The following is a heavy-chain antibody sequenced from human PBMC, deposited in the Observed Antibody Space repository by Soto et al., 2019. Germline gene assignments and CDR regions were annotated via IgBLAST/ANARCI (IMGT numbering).Heavy chain of an antibody. V-gene: IGHV4-59*01. CDR1: GGSISSYY. D-gene: IGHD3-9*01. CDR3: AREMTGYQYYFDY. CDR2: IHYTGST. J-gene: IGHJ4*02. Sequence: QVQLQESGPGLVKPSETLSLTCTVSGGSISSYYWTWIRQPPGKGLEWIGYIHYTGSTSYNPSLTRRVTISLDTSRNQFSLKLSSMTAADTAVYYCAREMTGYQYYFDYWGQGTLVTVSS.